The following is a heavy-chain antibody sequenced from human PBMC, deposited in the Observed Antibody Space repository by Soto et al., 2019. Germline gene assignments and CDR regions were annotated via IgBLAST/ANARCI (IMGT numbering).Heavy chain of an antibody. V-gene: IGHV4-30-2*01. J-gene: IGHJ4*02. CDR2: IYHSGST. CDR1: GGSISSGGYS. D-gene: IGHD2-15*01. CDR3: ARGRGYCSGGSCYRPHFDY. Sequence: PSETLSLTCAVSGGSISSGGYSWSWIRRPPGKGLEWIGYIYHSGSTYYNPSLKSRVTISVDRSKNQFSLKLSSVTAADTAVYYCARGRGYCSGGSCYRPHFDYWGQGTLVTVSS.